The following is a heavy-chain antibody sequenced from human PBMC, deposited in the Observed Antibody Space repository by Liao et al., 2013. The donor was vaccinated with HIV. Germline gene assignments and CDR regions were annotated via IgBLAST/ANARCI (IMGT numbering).Heavy chain of an antibody. CDR1: GGSISSSTYY. V-gene: IGHV4-39*07. D-gene: IGHD3-3*01. CDR3: ARIGFGVPN. J-gene: IGHJ4*02. CDR2: ISYSGST. Sequence: QVQLQESGPGLVKPSETLSLTCTVSGGSISSSTYYWGWIRQPPGKGLEWIGSISYSGSTHFNPSLRGRVTISVDTSKNVFSLQLSSLTAADTAVYFCARIGFGVPNWGRGALVAVSS.